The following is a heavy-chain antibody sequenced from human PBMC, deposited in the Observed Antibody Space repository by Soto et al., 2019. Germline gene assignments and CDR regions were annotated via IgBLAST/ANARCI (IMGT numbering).Heavy chain of an antibody. J-gene: IGHJ5*02. Sequence: QITLKESGPTLVKPTQTLTLTCTFSGFSLSTSGVGVGWIRQPPGKALEWLALIYWDDDKRYSPALKSRRTITKDTSKNRVVLTMTNMDPGDTATYYCAHRPPTVAGSKKKNWFDPWGQGTLVTVSS. CDR1: GFSLSTSGVG. CDR2: IYWDDDK. V-gene: IGHV2-5*02. D-gene: IGHD6-19*01. CDR3: AHRPPTVAGSKKKNWFDP.